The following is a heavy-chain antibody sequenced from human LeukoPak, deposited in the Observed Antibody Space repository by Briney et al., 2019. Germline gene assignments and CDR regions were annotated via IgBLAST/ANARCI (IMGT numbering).Heavy chain of an antibody. CDR2: INPNSGGT. CDR1: GYTFTGYY. J-gene: IGHJ6*03. D-gene: IGHD6-13*01. Sequence: ASVKVSCKASGYTFTGYYIHWVRQAPGQGLEWMGWINPNSGGTNYAQKFQGRVTMTRDTSISTAYMELSRLRSDDTAVYYCASQSRSLAAADTYYYYMDVWGKGTTVTVSS. V-gene: IGHV1-2*02. CDR3: ASQSRSLAAADTYYYYMDV.